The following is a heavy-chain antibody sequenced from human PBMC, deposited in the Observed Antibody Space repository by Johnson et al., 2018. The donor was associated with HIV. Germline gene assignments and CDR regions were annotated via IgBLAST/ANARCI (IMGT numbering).Heavy chain of an antibody. Sequence: QVQLVESGGGVVQPGRSLRLSCAASGFTFSTYGMHWVRQAPGKGLEWVAVMWYDGSNKYYADSVKGRFTISRDNSKNTLYLQMNSLRAEDTAVYYCAKARLIAADDAFDIWGQGTMVTVSS. CDR1: GFTFSTYG. CDR3: AKARLIAADDAFDI. J-gene: IGHJ3*02. CDR2: MWYDGSNK. D-gene: IGHD6-6*01. V-gene: IGHV3-33*06.